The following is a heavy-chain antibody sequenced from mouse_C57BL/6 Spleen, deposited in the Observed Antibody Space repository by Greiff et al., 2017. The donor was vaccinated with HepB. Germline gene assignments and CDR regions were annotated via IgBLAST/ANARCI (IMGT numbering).Heavy chain of an antibody. J-gene: IGHJ2*01. CDR2: IDPENGDT. D-gene: IGHD1-1*01. Sequence: VQLKQSGAELVRPGASVKLSCTASGFNIKDDYMHWVKQRPEQGLEWIGWIDPENGDTEYASKFQGKATITADTSSNTAYLQLSSLTSEDTAVYYCTTRYYYGSSYVDYWGQGTTLTVSS. CDR1: GFNIKDDY. V-gene: IGHV14-4*01. CDR3: TTRYYYGSSYVDY.